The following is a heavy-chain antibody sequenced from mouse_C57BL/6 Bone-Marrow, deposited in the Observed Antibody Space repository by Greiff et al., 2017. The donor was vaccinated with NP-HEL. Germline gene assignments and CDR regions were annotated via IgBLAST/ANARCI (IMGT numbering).Heavy chain of an antibody. CDR3: ARFPYGYDVYYYAMDY. Sequence: VQLQQSGAELARPGASVKMSCKASCYTFTSYTMHWVKQRPGQGLEWIGYINPSSGYTKYNQKFKDKATLTADKSSSTAYMQLSSLTSEDSAVYYCARFPYGYDVYYYAMDYWGQGTSVTVSS. D-gene: IGHD2-2*01. J-gene: IGHJ4*01. CDR2: INPSSGYT. CDR1: CYTFTSYT. V-gene: IGHV1-4*01.